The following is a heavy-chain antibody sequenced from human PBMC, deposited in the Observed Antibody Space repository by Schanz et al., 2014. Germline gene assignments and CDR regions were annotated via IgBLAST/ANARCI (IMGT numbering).Heavy chain of an antibody. CDR2: ISDNGIST. J-gene: IGHJ4*02. D-gene: IGHD6-19*01. CDR1: RFTISRNP. V-gene: IGHV3-23*04. Sequence: VHLVESGGGVVQPGRSLRLSCTASRFTISRNPIHWVRQAPGKGLERVSGISDNGISTYYADSVKGRFSISRENSKSILYLQMNSLRAEDTAVYYCAKAGSGWATAGYYYWGQGTLVTVSS. CDR3: AKAGSGWATAGYYY.